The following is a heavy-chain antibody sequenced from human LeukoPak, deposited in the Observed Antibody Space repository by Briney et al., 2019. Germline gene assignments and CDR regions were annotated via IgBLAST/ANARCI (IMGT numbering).Heavy chain of an antibody. CDR1: GYTLTELS. D-gene: IGHD2-15*01. CDR3: ATFREAATLTDAFDI. J-gene: IGHJ3*02. CDR2: FDPEDGET. Sequence: ASVKVSCKVSGYTLTELSMHWVRQAPGKGLEWMGGFDPEDGETIYAQKFQGRVTMTEDTSTDTAYMELSSLRSEDTAVYYCATFREAATLTDAFDIWGQGTMVTVSS. V-gene: IGHV1-24*01.